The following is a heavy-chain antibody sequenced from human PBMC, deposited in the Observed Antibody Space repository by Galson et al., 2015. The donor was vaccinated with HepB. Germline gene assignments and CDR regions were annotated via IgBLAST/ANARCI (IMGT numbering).Heavy chain of an antibody. CDR1: GGSISSSSHY. J-gene: IGHJ4*02. Sequence: TLSLTCTVSGGSISSSSHYWGWIRQPPGKGLEWIGYIYYSGSTYYNPSLKSRVTISVDTSKNQFSLKLSSVTAADTAVYYCARGLLFQRYYDSSGYYHPFDYWGQGTLVTVSS. CDR3: ARGLLFQRYYDSSGYYHPFDY. CDR2: IYYSGST. V-gene: IGHV4-30-4*08. D-gene: IGHD3-22*01.